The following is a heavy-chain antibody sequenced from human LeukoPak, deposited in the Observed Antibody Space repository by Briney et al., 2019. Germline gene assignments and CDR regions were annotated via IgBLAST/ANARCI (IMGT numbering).Heavy chain of an antibody. D-gene: IGHD1-26*01. V-gene: IGHV3-49*04. J-gene: IGHJ3*02. Sequence: GGSLRLSCTASGFTFGDYAMSWVRQAPGKGLEWVGFIRSKAYGGTTEYAASVKGRFTISRDDSKSIAYLQMSSLKTEDTAVYYCTRGKVGATPGAFDIWGQGTMVTVSS. CDR2: IRSKAYGGTT. CDR3: TRGKVGATPGAFDI. CDR1: GFTFGDYA.